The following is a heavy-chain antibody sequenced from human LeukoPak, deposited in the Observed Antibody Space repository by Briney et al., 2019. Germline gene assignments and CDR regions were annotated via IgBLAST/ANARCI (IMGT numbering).Heavy chain of an antibody. Sequence: GGSLRLSCVASNFTFDFYWMTWVRQAPGKGLEWLANILPDGSQKYYVDSVKGRFTISRDNPKNSLYLQINNLRAEDTAVYYCGRLAHDAWYAIDFWGQGTLVTVSS. CDR2: ILPDGSQK. D-gene: IGHD2-2*01. V-gene: IGHV3-7*01. CDR3: GRLAHDAWYAIDF. J-gene: IGHJ4*02. CDR1: NFTFDFYW.